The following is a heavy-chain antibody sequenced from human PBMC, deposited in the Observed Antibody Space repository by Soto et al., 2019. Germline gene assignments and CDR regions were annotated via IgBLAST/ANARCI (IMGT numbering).Heavy chain of an antibody. Sequence: XSVKGSCNPVGYTFSNYGITWGRQAPGQPLEWLGWISLYSDGTNYAQKFQGRVSMTTDTSTTTAYMELRSLRSDDTAVYYCARVVPGAEAWFGPWGQGTLVTVSS. CDR1: GYTFSNYG. CDR2: ISLYSDGT. D-gene: IGHD2-2*01. V-gene: IGHV1-18*01. J-gene: IGHJ5*02. CDR3: ARVVPGAEAWFGP.